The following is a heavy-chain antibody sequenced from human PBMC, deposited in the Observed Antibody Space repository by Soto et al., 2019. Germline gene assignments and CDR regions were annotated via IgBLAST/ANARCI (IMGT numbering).Heavy chain of an antibody. J-gene: IGHJ4*02. V-gene: IGHV1-2*02. CDR2: INPNSGRT. CDR1: GYTFIAYY. D-gene: IGHD6-19*01. CDR3: AKDRGSGLYEDFEY. Sequence: QVQLVQSGAEEKKPGASVKVSCKTSGYTFIAYYLHWVRQAPGQGLEWMGWINPNSGRTNYAQNCQGRVTLTGDTSISTAYMELSSLSSDDTAVYYCAKDRGSGLYEDFEYWGLGTLVPVSS.